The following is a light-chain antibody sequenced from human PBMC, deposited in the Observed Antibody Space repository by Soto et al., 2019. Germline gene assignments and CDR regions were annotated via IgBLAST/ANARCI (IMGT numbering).Light chain of an antibody. V-gene: IGKV3-20*01. CDR3: LRFGGSPLYT. J-gene: IGKJ2*01. CDR2: GAS. Sequence: EIVLTQSPGTLSLSPGERATVSCRTSQSISSSYLAWYQQKPGQAPRLLIYGASSRATGVPDRFSGSGSGTDFTFTISRLEPEDFAVYYCLRFGGSPLYTVGQGTRLEIK. CDR1: QSISSSY.